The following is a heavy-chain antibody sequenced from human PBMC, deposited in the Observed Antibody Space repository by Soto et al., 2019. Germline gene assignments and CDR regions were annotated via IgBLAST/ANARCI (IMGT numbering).Heavy chain of an antibody. CDR3: ARANNVLLWFGETWGPRKFDY. D-gene: IGHD3-10*01. CDR1: GGSFSGYY. CDR2: INHSGST. V-gene: IGHV4-34*01. J-gene: IGHJ4*02. Sequence: SETLSLTCAVYGGSFSGYYWSWIRQPPGKGLEWIGEINHSGSTNYNPSLKSRVTISVDTSKNQFSLKLSSVTAADTAVYYCARANNVLLWFGETWGPRKFDYWGQGTLVTVSS.